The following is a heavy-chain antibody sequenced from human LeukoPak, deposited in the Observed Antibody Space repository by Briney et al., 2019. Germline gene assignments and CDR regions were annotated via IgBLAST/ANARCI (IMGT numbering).Heavy chain of an antibody. Sequence: RASVKVSCKASRGTFSSYAISWVRQAPGQGLEWMGGIIPIFGKANYAQKFQGRVTITADESTRTAYMELSSLRSEDTAVYYCARVAGGRYCSSTSCYMRGWFDPWGQGTLVTVSS. V-gene: IGHV1-69*13. CDR1: RGTFSSYA. CDR3: ARVAGGRYCSSTSCYMRGWFDP. CDR2: IIPIFGKA. D-gene: IGHD2-2*02. J-gene: IGHJ5*02.